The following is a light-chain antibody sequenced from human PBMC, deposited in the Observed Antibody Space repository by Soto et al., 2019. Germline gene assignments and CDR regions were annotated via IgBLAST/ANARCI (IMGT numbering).Light chain of an antibody. CDR3: SSYTTSNTRQIV. CDR2: DVS. CDR1: SSDVGGYNY. J-gene: IGLJ1*01. Sequence: QSALTQPASVSGSPGQSITISCTGTSSDVGGYNYVSWYQHHPGKAPTLMIYDVSNRPSGVSNRFSGSKSGNTASLTISGLQPEDEADYYCSSYTTSNTRQIVLGTGTKLTV. V-gene: IGLV2-14*03.